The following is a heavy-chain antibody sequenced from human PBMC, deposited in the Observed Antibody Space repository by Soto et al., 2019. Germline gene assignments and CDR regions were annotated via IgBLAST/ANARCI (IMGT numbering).Heavy chain of an antibody. J-gene: IGHJ3*02. CDR2: ISGSGGST. CDR1: GFTCSSYA. Sequence: GGSLRLSCAASGFTCSSYAMSWVRQAPGKGLEWVSAISGSGGSTYYADSVKGRFTISRDNSKNTLYLQMNSPRAEDTAVYYCAKVQFNWSSTDAFDIWGQGTMVTISS. V-gene: IGHV3-23*01. CDR3: AKVQFNWSSTDAFDI. D-gene: IGHD1-1*01.